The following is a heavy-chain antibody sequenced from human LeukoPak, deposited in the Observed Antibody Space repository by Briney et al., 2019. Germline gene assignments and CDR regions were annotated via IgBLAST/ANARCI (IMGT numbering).Heavy chain of an antibody. CDR3: ARSSYYDSSGYLDY. CDR2: IYTSGST. D-gene: IGHD3-22*01. V-gene: IGHV4-61*02. J-gene: IGHJ4*02. CDR1: GGSISSGSYY. Sequence: PSETLSLTCTVSGGSISSGSYYWSWIRQPAGKGLEWIGRIYTSGSTNYNPSPKSRVTISVDTSNNQFSLKLSSVTAADTAVYYCARSSYYDSSGYLDYWGQGTLVTVSS.